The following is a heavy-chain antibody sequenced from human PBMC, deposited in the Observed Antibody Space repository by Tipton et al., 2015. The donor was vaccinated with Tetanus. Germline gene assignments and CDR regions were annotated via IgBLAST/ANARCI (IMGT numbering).Heavy chain of an antibody. CDR3: ARVLRYSTRGGWDDAFDI. CDR1: GGSVSSYY. Sequence: TLSLTCTVSGGSVSSYYWTWFRQPPGKRLEWIGFVSSSGNTNYNPSLKSRVTMSMDTSKNQFSLKLNSVTVADTAVYFCARVLRYSTRGGWDDAFDIWGQGTMVTVSS. CDR2: VSSSGNT. D-gene: IGHD2-8*02. J-gene: IGHJ3*02. V-gene: IGHV4-4*07.